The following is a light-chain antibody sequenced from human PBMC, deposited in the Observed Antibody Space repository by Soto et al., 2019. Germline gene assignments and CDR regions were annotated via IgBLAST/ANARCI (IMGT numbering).Light chain of an antibody. Sequence: EIVMTQSPATLSVSPGEGATLSCRASQSVSSKLAWYQQKPGQAPRLLIYGASTRATGIPARFSGSGSGTDFNLIISSLKSEDSAVYYCQQYNSWLWTFGQGTKVDI. V-gene: IGKV3-15*01. CDR2: GAS. CDR3: QQYNSWLWT. J-gene: IGKJ1*01. CDR1: QSVSSK.